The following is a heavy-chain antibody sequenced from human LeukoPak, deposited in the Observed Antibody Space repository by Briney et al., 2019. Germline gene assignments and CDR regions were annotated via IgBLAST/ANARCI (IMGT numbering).Heavy chain of an antibody. CDR3: ARVVAVGATELIDY. V-gene: IGHV3-21*01. Sequence: PGGSLRLSCAASGFTFSSYSMNWVRQAPGKGLEWVSSISSSSSYIYYADSVKGRFTISRDNAKNSLYLQMNSLRAEDTAVYYCARVVAVGATELIDYWGQGTLVTVSS. D-gene: IGHD1-26*01. CDR2: ISSSSSYI. J-gene: IGHJ4*02. CDR1: GFTFSSYS.